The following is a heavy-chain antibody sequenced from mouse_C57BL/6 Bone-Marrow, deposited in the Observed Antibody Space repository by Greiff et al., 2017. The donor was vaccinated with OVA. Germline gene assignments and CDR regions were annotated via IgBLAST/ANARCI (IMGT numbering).Heavy chain of an antibody. CDR1: GYTFTSYW. Sequence: VKLQQPGAELVKPGASVKMSCKASGYTFTSYWITWVKQRPGQGLEWIGDIYPGSGRTNYNEKFQSKATLTVDTSSSTAYMQLSSLTSEDSAVYYCARSGITTVEGDFAMDYWGQGTSVTVSS. CDR2: IYPGSGRT. CDR3: ARSGITTVEGDFAMDY. J-gene: IGHJ4*01. D-gene: IGHD1-1*01. V-gene: IGHV1-55*01.